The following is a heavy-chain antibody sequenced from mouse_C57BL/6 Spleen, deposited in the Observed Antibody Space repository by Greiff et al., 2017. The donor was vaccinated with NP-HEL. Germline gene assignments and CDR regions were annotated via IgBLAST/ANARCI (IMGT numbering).Heavy chain of an antibody. CDR1: GYTFTDYY. CDR3: ARSGLRQYFDV. CDR2: INPNNGGT. Sequence: EVQLQQSGPELVKPGASVKISCKASGYTFTDYYMNWVKQSHGKSLEWIGDINPNNGGTSYNQKFKGKATLTVDKSSSTAYMELRSLTSEDSAVYYCARSGLRQYFDVWGTGTTVTVSS. V-gene: IGHV1-26*01. J-gene: IGHJ1*03. D-gene: IGHD2-4*01.